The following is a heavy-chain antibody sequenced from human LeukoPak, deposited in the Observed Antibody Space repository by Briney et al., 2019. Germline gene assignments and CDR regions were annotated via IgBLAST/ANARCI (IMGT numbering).Heavy chain of an antibody. Sequence: GASVKVSCKASGYTFTGYYIHWVRQAPGQGLEWMGRIIPILGIANYAQKFQGRVTITADKSTSTAYMELSSLRSEDTAVYYCARGAIVVVPAASWFDPWGQGTLVTVSS. CDR2: IIPILGIA. V-gene: IGHV1-69*04. CDR1: GYTFTGYY. CDR3: ARGAIVVVPAASWFDP. D-gene: IGHD2-2*01. J-gene: IGHJ5*02.